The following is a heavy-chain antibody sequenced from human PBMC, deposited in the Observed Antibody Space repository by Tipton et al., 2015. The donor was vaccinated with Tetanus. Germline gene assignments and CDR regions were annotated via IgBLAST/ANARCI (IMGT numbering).Heavy chain of an antibody. CDR1: GGSVSSGSYY. CDR2: IYYSGST. J-gene: IGHJ4*02. Sequence: GLVKPSETLSLTCTVSGGSVSSGSYYWSWIRQPPGKGLEWIGYIYYSGSTNYNPSLKSRVTISVDTSKNQFSLKLSSVTAADTAVYYCARESRGGIAAADDYWGQGTLVTVSS. CDR3: ARESRGGIAAADDY. D-gene: IGHD6-13*01. V-gene: IGHV4-61*01.